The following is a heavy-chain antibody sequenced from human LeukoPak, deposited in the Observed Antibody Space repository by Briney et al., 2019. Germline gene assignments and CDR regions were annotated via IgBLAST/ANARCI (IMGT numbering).Heavy chain of an antibody. D-gene: IGHD6-6*01. Sequence: GGSLRLSCAASGFTFSDYYMSWTRQAPGKGLEWVSYIISSGSPIYYADSVKGRFTISRDNAKNSLYLQMNSLRAEDTAVYYCARDHLSPYSSSSYCYYGMDVWGQGTTVTVSS. V-gene: IGHV3-11*01. CDR1: GFTFSDYY. CDR3: ARDHLSPYSSSSYCYYGMDV. J-gene: IGHJ6*02. CDR2: IISSGSPI.